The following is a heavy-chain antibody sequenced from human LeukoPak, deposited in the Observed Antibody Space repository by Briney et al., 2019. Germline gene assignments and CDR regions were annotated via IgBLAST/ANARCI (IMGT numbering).Heavy chain of an antibody. CDR3: TRADSSGWSPDAFDI. Sequence: GGSLRLSCAASGFTFSSFEMNWVRQASGKGLEWVGRIRSKANSYATAYAASVKGRFTISRDDSKNTAYLQMNSLKTEDTAVYYCTRADSSGWSPDAFDIWGQGTMVTVSS. V-gene: IGHV3-73*01. J-gene: IGHJ3*02. D-gene: IGHD6-19*01. CDR2: IRSKANSYAT. CDR1: GFTFSSFE.